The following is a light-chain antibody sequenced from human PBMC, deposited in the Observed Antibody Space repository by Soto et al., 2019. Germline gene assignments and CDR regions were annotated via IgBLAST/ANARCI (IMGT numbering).Light chain of an antibody. J-gene: IGLJ1*01. Sequence: QSVLTQPPSVSGAPGQRVTISCTGSSSNIGAGYAVHWYQQLPGTAPKLLIYGNSNRPSGVPDRFSGSESGTSASLAITGLQAEDEADYYCQSYDVSLGGHVFGTGTKLTVL. V-gene: IGLV1-40*01. CDR2: GNS. CDR1: SSNIGAGYA. CDR3: QSYDVSLGGHV.